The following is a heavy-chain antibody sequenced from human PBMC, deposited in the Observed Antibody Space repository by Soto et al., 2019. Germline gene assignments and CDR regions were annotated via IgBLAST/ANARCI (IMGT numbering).Heavy chain of an antibody. V-gene: IGHV4-59*07. J-gene: IGHJ4*02. CDR3: ARVGSSGWAREYYFDY. Sequence: SDCLSLGRAVCGDCMCISYGGWFLKHPGKGLEWIGYIYYSGSTNYNPSLKSRVTISVDTSKNQFSLKLSSVTAADTAVYYCARVGSSGWAREYYFDYSGQGTLVTVSS. CDR1: GDCMCISY. CDR2: IYYSGST. D-gene: IGHD6-19*01.